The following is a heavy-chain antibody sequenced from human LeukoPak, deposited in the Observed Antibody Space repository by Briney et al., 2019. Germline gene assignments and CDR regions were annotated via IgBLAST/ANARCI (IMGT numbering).Heavy chain of an antibody. CDR1: GGSISSYY. CDR2: IYYSGST. Sequence: SETLSLTCTVSGGSISSYYWSWIRQPPGKGLEWIGYIYYSGSTNYNPSLKSRVTISVDTSKNQFSLKLSSVTAADTAVYYCARGPPTDPPADFVYWGQGTLVTVSS. D-gene: IGHD2-2*01. J-gene: IGHJ4*02. CDR3: ARGPPTDPPADFVY. V-gene: IGHV4-59*01.